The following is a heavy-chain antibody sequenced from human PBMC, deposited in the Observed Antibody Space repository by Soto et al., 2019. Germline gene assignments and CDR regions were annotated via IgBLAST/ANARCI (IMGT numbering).Heavy chain of an antibody. Sequence: PGGSLRLSCAASGFTFSSYAMSWVRQTPGKGLEWVSAISGSGGSTYYADSVKGRFTISRDNSKNTLYLQMNSLRAEDTAVYYCAKIIEYSSSPSDYWGQGTLVTVSS. CDR3: AKIIEYSSSPSDY. CDR2: ISGSGGST. D-gene: IGHD6-6*01. CDR1: GFTFSSYA. V-gene: IGHV3-23*01. J-gene: IGHJ4*02.